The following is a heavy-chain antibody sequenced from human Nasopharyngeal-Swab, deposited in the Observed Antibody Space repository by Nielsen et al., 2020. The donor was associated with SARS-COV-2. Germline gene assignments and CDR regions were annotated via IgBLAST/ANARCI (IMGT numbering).Heavy chain of an antibody. V-gene: IGHV3-9*01. CDR3: VRGTIVGAAGYDY. CDR2: ISWNSGSI. J-gene: IGHJ4*02. D-gene: IGHD1-26*01. CDR1: GFTFDDYA. Sequence: SLKISCAASGFTFDDYAMHWVRQAPGKGLEWVSGISWNSGSIGYADSVKGRFTISRDNAKNSLYLQMNSLRAEDTAVYYCVRGTIVGAAGYDYWGQGTLLTVSS.